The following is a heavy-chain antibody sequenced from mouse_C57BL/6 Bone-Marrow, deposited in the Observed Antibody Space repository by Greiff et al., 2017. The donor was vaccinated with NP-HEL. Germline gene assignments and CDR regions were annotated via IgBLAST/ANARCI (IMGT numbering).Heavy chain of an antibody. D-gene: IGHD2-3*01. Sequence: EVQRVESGGGLVKPGGSLKLSCAASGFTFSDYGMHWVRQAPEKGLEWVAYISSGSSTIYYADTVKGRFTISRDNAKNTLFLQMTSLRSEDTAMYYCARGGLLSYWGQGTTLTVSS. CDR1: GFTFSDYG. J-gene: IGHJ2*01. V-gene: IGHV5-17*01. CDR3: ARGGLLSY. CDR2: ISSGSSTI.